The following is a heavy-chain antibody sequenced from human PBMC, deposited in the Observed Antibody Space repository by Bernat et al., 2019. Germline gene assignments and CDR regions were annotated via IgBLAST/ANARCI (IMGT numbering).Heavy chain of an antibody. CDR1: GGSISSSSYY. J-gene: IGHJ4*02. D-gene: IGHD2-2*02. CDR3: ARHDYTRLVDY. CDR2: IYYSGST. V-gene: IGHV4-39*01. Sequence: QLQLQESGPGLVKPSETLSLTCTVSGGSISSSSYYWGWIRQPPGKGLEWIGSIYYSGSTYYNPSLKSRVTISVDTTKNQFSLKLSSVTAADTAVYYCARHDYTRLVDYWGQGTLVTVSS.